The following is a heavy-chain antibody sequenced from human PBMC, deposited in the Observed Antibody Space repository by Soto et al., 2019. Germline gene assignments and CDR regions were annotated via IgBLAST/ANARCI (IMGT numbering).Heavy chain of an antibody. D-gene: IGHD3-10*01. CDR3: ARGRVLWFGELLTHYGMDV. CDR2: IIPIFGTA. Sequence: ASVKVSCKASGGTFSSYAISWVRQAPGQGLEWMGGIIPIFGTANYAQKFQGRVTITADESTSTAYMELSSLRSEDTAVYYCARGRVLWFGELLTHYGMDVWGQGTTVTVS. J-gene: IGHJ6*02. V-gene: IGHV1-69*13. CDR1: GGTFSSYA.